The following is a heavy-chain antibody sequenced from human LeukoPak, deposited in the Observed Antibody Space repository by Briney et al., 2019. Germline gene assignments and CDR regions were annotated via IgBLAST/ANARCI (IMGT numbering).Heavy chain of an antibody. CDR3: ARGPYIVVVPAAHNWFDP. CDR1: GGSISSGDYY. CDR2: IYYSGST. J-gene: IGHJ5*02. Sequence: SETLSLTCTVSGGSISSGDYYWSWIRQPPGKGLEWIGYIYYSGSTYYNPSLKSRVTISVDTSKNQFSLKLSSVTAADTAVYYCARGPYIVVVPAAHNWFDPWGQGTPVTVSS. D-gene: IGHD2-2*01. V-gene: IGHV4-30-4*01.